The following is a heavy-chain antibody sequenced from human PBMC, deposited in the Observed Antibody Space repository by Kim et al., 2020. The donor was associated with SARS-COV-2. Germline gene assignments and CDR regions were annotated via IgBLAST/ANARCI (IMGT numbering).Heavy chain of an antibody. CDR3: ARFRYYYYGMDV. J-gene: IGHJ6*02. V-gene: IGHV1-18*01. Sequence: NYAQKLQGRVTMTTDTSTSTAYMELRSLRSDDTAVYYCARFRYYYYGMDVWGQGTTVTVSS.